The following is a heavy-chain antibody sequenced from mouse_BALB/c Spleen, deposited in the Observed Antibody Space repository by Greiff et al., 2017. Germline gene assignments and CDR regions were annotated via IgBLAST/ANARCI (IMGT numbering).Heavy chain of an antibody. J-gene: IGHJ3*01. Sequence: ESGPGLVKPSQSLSLTCSVSGYSITSGYFWNWLRPFPGSKLEWMGFISYDGSNNSNPSLKNRSSITRDTAKNLFFLKLNSVTTEDTVTYFCARGGSYELDRAWFAYWGQGTLVTVSA. CDR2: ISYDGSN. V-gene: IGHV3-6*02. CDR1: GYSITSGYF. D-gene: IGHD2-3*01. CDR3: ARGGSYELDRAWFAY.